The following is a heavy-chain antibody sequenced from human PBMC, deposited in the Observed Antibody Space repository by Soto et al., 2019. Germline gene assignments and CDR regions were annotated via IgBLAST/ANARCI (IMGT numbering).Heavy chain of an antibody. CDR1: GYIFVNHG. V-gene: IGHV1-18*01. CDR2: ISPYTGNT. CDR3: VIVENYVTPTPHDV. D-gene: IGHD3-16*01. Sequence: QVQLVQSGDEAKKPGASVKVSCKASGYIFVNHGIARVRQAPGQGLEWMGWISPYTGNTHSATKIQGRLTMTTYTARSTAYMDLGSLTSDDTAVYYWVIVENYVTPTPHDVWGQGTTVTVSS. J-gene: IGHJ6*02.